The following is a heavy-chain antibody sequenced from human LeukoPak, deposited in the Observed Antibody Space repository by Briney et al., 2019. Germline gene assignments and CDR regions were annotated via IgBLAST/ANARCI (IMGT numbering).Heavy chain of an antibody. CDR2: IYYSGST. Sequence: SETLSLTCTVSGVSISTYYWSWIRQPPGKGLEWIGYIYYSGSTKYNPSLKSRVTISVDTSKNQFSLKLSSVTAADTAVYYCARGGIVVVTAAMLHFDYWAREPWSPSPQ. D-gene: IGHD2-2*01. V-gene: IGHV4-59*12. CDR3: ARGGIVVVTAAMLHFDY. J-gene: IGHJ4*02. CDR1: GVSISTYY.